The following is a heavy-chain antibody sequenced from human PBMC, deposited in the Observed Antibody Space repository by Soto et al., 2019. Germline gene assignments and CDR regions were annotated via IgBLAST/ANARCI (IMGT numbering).Heavy chain of an antibody. V-gene: IGHV4-39*01. D-gene: IGHD6-13*01. J-gene: IGHJ4*02. Sequence: KTSETLSLTCTVSGGSISSSSYYWGWIRQPPGKGLEWIGSIYYSGSTYYNPSLKSRVTVSVDTSKNQFSLKLSSVTAADTAVYYCARHSGSWDYFDYWGQGTLVTVSS. CDR2: IYYSGST. CDR1: GGSISSSSYY. CDR3: ARHSGSWDYFDY.